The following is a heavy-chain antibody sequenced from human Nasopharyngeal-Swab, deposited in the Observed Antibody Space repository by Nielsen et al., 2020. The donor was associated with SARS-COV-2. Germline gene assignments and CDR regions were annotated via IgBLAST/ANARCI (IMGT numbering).Heavy chain of an antibody. Sequence: GESLKISCAASGFTFSSYGMHWVRQAPGKGPEWVAVISYDGSNKYYADSVKGRFTISRDNSKNTLYLQMNSLRAEDTAVYYCAKDHFDYWGQGTLVTVSS. CDR3: AKDHFDY. CDR1: GFTFSSYG. J-gene: IGHJ4*02. CDR2: ISYDGSNK. V-gene: IGHV3-30*18.